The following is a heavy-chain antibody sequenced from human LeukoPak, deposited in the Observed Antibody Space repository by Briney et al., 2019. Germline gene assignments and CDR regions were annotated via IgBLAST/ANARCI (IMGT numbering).Heavy chain of an antibody. D-gene: IGHD5-18*01. CDR3: AREVEGNSYGQEAPYFDY. CDR2: INPSGGST. CDR1: GYTFTSYY. V-gene: IGHV1-46*01. Sequence: GASVKVSCKASGYTFTSYYMHWVRQAPGQGLEWMGIINPSGGSTSYAQKFQGRVTMTRDTSTSTVYMELSSLRSEDTAVYYCAREVEGNSYGQEAPYFDYWGQGTLVTVSS. J-gene: IGHJ4*02.